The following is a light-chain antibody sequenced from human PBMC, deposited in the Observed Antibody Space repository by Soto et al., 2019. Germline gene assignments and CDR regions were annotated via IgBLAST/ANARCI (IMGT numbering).Light chain of an antibody. CDR1: QSFRGL. V-gene: IGKV3-11*01. Sequence: EVVLTQSPVTLSLSPGERATLSCRASQSFRGLLAWYQQKPGQAPRLLIYAAYNSVTGIPPRFSGGGSWTDFTITMSSLVPEDSAVYYCQQRHMWPITFSQGTRLEIK. J-gene: IGKJ5*01. CDR3: QQRHMWPIT. CDR2: AAY.